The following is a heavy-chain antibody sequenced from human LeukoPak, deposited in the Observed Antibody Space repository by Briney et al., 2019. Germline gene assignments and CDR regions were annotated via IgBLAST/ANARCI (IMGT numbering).Heavy chain of an antibody. CDR1: GFTSSSYL. D-gene: IGHD7-27*01. Sequence: GGSLRLSCAAPGFTSSSYLTSWVRQAPGKGLEWVANIKQDGSEKYYVDSVKGRFTISRDNAKKSLYLLMNSLRAEDTAVYYCVPHTGTVGYWGQGTLVTVSS. CDR3: VPHTGTVGY. V-gene: IGHV3-7*02. J-gene: IGHJ4*02. CDR2: IKQDGSEK.